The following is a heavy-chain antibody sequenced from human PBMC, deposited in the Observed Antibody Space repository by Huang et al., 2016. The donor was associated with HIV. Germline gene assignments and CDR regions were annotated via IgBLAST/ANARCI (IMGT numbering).Heavy chain of an antibody. CDR1: GGPFRCYS. V-gene: IGHV1-69*13. Sequence: QVQLLQSGAEVKKTGSSVKVSCKASGGPFRCYSIAWVRQAPGQGLEWMAVLRPVFDSPNYAQKLQGRVRVTADESTSTVYMELRDLRPDDTAVYFCARGSLEYSVSSSLDYWGQGTHVTVSS. D-gene: IGHD4-4*01. J-gene: IGHJ4*02. CDR3: ARGSLEYSVSSSLDY. CDR2: LRPVFDSP.